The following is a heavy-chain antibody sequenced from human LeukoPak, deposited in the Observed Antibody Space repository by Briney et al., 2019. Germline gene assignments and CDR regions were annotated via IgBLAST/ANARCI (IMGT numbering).Heavy chain of an antibody. CDR3: AELGITMIGGV. CDR1: GFTFSNYV. CDR2: ISDDGRSK. D-gene: IGHD3-10*02. Sequence: GGSLRLSCAASGFTFSNYVMHWVRQAPGKGLEWVAVISDDGRSKYYSDSVRGRFTISRDNSKNSLYLHMSSLNTADVAVYYCAELGITMIGGVWGKGTTVTISS. J-gene: IGHJ6*04. V-gene: IGHV3-30*04.